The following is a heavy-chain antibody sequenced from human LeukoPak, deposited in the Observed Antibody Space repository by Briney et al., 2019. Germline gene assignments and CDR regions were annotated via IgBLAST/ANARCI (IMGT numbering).Heavy chain of an antibody. V-gene: IGHV3-23*01. J-gene: IGHJ4*02. CDR3: ARVFGYKKYFDY. CDR1: GFTFSNYA. Sequence: GGSLRLSCATSGFTFSNYAVSWVRQAPGKGLEWVSSISGSGGTTYYADSVKGRFTISRDSYKNTLDLQVNSLRAEDTAVYFCARVFGYKKYFDYWGQGTLVTVSS. D-gene: IGHD5-12*01. CDR2: ISGSGGTT.